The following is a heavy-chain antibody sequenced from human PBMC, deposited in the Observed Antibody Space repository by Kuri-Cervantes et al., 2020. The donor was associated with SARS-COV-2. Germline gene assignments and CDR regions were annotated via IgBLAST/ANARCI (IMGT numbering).Heavy chain of an antibody. Sequence: GESLKISCAASGFTFSYYWMSWVRQAPGKGLEWGSSIYGSGERTYYADSVKGRFTVSRDNLRNTLYLEMNSLRAEDTALYFCAKDGYNWGDYFDYWGQGTLVTVSS. J-gene: IGHJ4*02. CDR2: IYGSGERT. D-gene: IGHD1-1*01. V-gene: IGHV3-23*01. CDR3: AKDGYNWGDYFDY. CDR1: GFTFSYYW.